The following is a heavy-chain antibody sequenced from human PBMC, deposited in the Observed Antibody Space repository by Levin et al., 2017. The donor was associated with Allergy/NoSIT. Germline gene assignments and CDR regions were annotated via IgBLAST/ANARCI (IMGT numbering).Heavy chain of an antibody. J-gene: IGHJ4*01. CDR3: ARDDRGFDS. V-gene: IGHV4-4*07. D-gene: IGHD1-14*01. Sequence: PSETLSLTCSVSGASVRPYYWAWIRQSGEKGLQWIGRANTYGDSTYTPSLQSRLSMSIDTSNNVVTLTLKSVTAADTGRYFCARDDRGFDSWGHGIAVTVSS. CDR2: ANTYGDS. CDR1: GASVRPYY.